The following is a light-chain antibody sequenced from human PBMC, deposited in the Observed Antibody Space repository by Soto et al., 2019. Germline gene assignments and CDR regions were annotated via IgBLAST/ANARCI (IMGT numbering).Light chain of an antibody. J-gene: IGKJ5*01. CDR2: DAS. CDR1: QSVSSY. V-gene: IGKV3-11*01. CDR3: QQRSSWPPT. Sequence: EIVLTQSHATLSLSPGERATISSSESKCVSGXVALHCXERASQSVSSYLAWYQQKPGQAPRLLIYDASNRATGIPARFSGSGSGTDFTLTISSLEPEDFAVYYCQQRSSWPPTFGQGTRLEIK.